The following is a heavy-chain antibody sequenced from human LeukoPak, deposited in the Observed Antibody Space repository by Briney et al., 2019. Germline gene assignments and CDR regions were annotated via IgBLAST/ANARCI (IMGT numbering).Heavy chain of an antibody. CDR1: GFTFSSYG. J-gene: IGHJ5*02. CDR2: ISYDGSNK. Sequence: GGSLRLSCAASGFTFSSYGMHWVRQAPGKGLEWVAVISYDGSNKYYADSVKGRFTISRDNSKNTLYLQTNSLRAEDTAVYYCAKIVVPAAILNWFDPWGQGTLVTVSS. CDR3: AKIVVPAAILNWFDP. V-gene: IGHV3-30*18. D-gene: IGHD2-2*01.